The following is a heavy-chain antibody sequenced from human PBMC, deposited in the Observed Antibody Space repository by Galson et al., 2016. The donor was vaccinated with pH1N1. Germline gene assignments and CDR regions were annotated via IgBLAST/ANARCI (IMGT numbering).Heavy chain of an antibody. V-gene: IGHV4-61*02. D-gene: IGHD4-17*01. J-gene: IGHJ4*02. CDR3: ARDRVALTVIFDY. CDR1: GGAISTGSYY. Sequence: TLSLTCTVSGGAISTGSYYWGWVRQPAGKGLEWIGRMYTSGTTTYNPSLESRVSISVDTSKNQYSLRLSSVTAADTAVYFCARDRVALTVIFDYWGQGALVTVSS. CDR2: MYTSGTT.